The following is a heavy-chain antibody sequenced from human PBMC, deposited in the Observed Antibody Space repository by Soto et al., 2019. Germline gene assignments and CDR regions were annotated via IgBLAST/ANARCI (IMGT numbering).Heavy chain of an antibody. V-gene: IGHV4-31*03. CDR3: ARDTLVGVDYHGMDV. D-gene: IGHD1-26*01. Sequence: SETLSLTCTVSGGSISSGIYHWNWIRQHPGKGLEWIGYIYYSGRTDYNPALKSRVIIAVDTSQNQFSLKLSSVTAADTAVYYCARDTLVGVDYHGMDVWGQGTAVTVSS. CDR2: IYYSGRT. J-gene: IGHJ6*02. CDR1: GGSISSGIYH.